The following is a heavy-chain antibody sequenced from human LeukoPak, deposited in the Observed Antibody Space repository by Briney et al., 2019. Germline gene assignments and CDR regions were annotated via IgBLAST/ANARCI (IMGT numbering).Heavy chain of an antibody. CDR3: ASTPFIWYSSGWTDAFDI. CDR2: LSYDGSNE. J-gene: IGHJ3*02. V-gene: IGHV3-30-3*01. Sequence: SGGSLRLSCAASGLTFSSYAMHWVRQAPGKGLEWVAILSYDGSNEYYADSVKGRFIISRDNSNNTLYLQMNSLRAEDTAVYYCASTPFIWYSSGWTDAFDIWGQGTMVTVSS. D-gene: IGHD6-19*01. CDR1: GLTFSSYA.